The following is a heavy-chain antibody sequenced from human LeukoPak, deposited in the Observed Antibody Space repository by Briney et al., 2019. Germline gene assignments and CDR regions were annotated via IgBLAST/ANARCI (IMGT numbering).Heavy chain of an antibody. CDR2: GRTT. CDR3: AKAPLRCSSTSCYSEFQH. J-gene: IGHJ1*01. Sequence: GRTTYYADSVKGRFTISRDNSKNTLYLQMNSLRAEDTAVYYCAKAPLRCSSTSCYSEFQHWGQGTLVTVSS. V-gene: IGHV3-23*01. D-gene: IGHD2-2*01.